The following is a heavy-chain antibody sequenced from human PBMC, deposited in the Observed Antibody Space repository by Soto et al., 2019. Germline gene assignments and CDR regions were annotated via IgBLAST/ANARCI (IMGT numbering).Heavy chain of an antibody. J-gene: IGHJ6*02. CDR1: GYTFTSYG. D-gene: IGHD2-2*01. CDR2: ISAYNGNT. CDR3: AGSRTRLLIRMPYCYCGMDV. Sequence: ASVKVSCKASGYTFTSYGISWGRQAPGQGLEWMGWISAYNGNTNYAQKLQGRVTMTTDTSTSTAYMELRSLRSDDTAVYYYAGSRTRLLIRMPYCYCGMDVWGQGSTVTVSS. V-gene: IGHV1-18*04.